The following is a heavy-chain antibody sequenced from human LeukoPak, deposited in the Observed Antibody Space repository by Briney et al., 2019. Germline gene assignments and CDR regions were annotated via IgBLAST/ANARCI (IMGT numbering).Heavy chain of an antibody. CDR3: ARMAYYYDSSGPGNYFDY. Sequence: ASVKVSCKASGGTFSSYTISWVRQAPGQGLEWMGRIIPILGIANYAQKFQGRVTITADKSTSTAYMELSSLRSEDTAVYYCARMAYYYDSSGPGNYFDYWGQGTLVTVSS. CDR2: IIPILGIA. D-gene: IGHD3-22*01. J-gene: IGHJ4*02. V-gene: IGHV1-69*02. CDR1: GGTFSSYT.